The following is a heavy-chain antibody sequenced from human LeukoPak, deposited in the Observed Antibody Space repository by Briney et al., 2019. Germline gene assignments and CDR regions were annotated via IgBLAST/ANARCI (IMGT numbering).Heavy chain of an antibody. CDR1: GFTFSSYG. V-gene: IGHV3-30*02. Sequence: GGSLRLSCAASGFTFSSYGMHWVRQAPGKGLEWVAFIRYDGSNKYYADSVRGRFTISRDNSKNTLYLQMNSLRAEDTAVYYCANRHYYYYYMDVWGKGTTVTISS. CDR3: ANRHYYYYYMDV. CDR2: IRYDGSNK. J-gene: IGHJ6*03.